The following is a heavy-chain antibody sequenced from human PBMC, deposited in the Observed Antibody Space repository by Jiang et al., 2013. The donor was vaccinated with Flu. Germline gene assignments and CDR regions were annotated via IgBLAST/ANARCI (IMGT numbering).Heavy chain of an antibody. J-gene: IGHJ6*02. D-gene: IGHD3-3*01. Sequence: GSGLVKPSETLSLTCTVSGGSISSSSYYWGWIRQPPGKGLEWIGSIYYSGSTYYNPSLKSRVTISVDTSKNQFSLKLSSVTAADTAVYYCARGYYDLERAHPGGMDVWGQGTTVTVSS. V-gene: IGHV4-39*01. CDR1: GGSISSSSYY. CDR3: ARGYYDLERAHPGGMDV. CDR2: IYYSGST.